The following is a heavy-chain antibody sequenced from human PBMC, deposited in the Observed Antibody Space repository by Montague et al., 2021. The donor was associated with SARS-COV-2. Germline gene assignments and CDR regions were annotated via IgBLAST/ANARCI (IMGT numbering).Heavy chain of an antibody. Sequence: SETLSLTCTVSGGSISSSSYYWGWIRQPPGKGLEWIGSIDYSGXTXYXXXXKXRVTISVDTSKNQFSLKLSSVIAADTAVYYCARVFPRWLQFDPYFDYWGREPWSPSPQ. CDR1: GGSISSSSYY. CDR3: ARVFPRWLQFDPYFDY. V-gene: IGHV4-39*07. D-gene: IGHD5-24*01. J-gene: IGHJ4*02. CDR2: IDYSGXT.